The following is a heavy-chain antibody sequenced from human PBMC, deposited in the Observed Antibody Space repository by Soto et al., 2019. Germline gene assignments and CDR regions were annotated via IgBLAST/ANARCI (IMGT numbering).Heavy chain of an antibody. CDR3: ARDGGNYCNYAYYYYLDV. CDR1: GGSISSYY. V-gene: IGHV4-59*01. J-gene: IGHJ6*03. Sequence: ASETLSLTCTVSGGSISSYYWSWIRQPPGKGLEWIGYIYYSGSTNYNPSLKSRVTISVDTSKNQFSLKLSSVTAADTAVYYCARDGGNYCNYAYYYYLDVWGKGTTVPVSS. CDR2: IYYSGST. D-gene: IGHD4-4*01.